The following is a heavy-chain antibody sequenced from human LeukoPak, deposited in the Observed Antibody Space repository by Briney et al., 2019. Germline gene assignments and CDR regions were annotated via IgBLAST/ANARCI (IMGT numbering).Heavy chain of an antibody. CDR2: INPNSGGT. Sequence: ASVKVSCKASGYIFTVYYMLWVRQAPGQGLEWMGRINPNSGGTNYAQKFQGRVTMTRDTYITTTYLELTRMRSDDTAVYYCARSTVAKFPFDFWGQGTLVTVSS. CDR1: GYIFTVYY. D-gene: IGHD6-19*01. V-gene: IGHV1-2*06. CDR3: ARSTVAKFPFDF. J-gene: IGHJ4*02.